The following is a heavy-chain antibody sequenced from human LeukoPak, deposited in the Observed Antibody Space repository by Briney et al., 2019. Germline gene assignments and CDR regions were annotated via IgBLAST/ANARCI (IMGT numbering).Heavy chain of an antibody. J-gene: IGHJ4*02. D-gene: IGHD3-3*01. CDR3: ARHDADFWSGSEHGLSDY. Sequence: ASVKVSCKSSGYTFTIYGISWVRQAPGQGLEWMGWISAYNGNTNYAQKLQGRVTMTTDTSTSTAYMELRSLRSDDTAVYYCARHDADFWSGSEHGLSDYWGQGTLVTVSS. CDR2: ISAYNGNT. CDR1: GYTFTIYG. V-gene: IGHV1-18*01.